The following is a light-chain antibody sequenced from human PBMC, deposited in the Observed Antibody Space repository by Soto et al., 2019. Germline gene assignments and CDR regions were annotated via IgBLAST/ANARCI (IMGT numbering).Light chain of an antibody. CDR1: QGISTY. CDR3: QQGYSTPPWT. J-gene: IGKJ1*01. V-gene: IGKV1-39*01. Sequence: DIQMTQSPSSLSESSGDRVTITCRASQGISTYLNWYQQKPGQAPKLLIYAASSLQSGVPSRFSGSGSETDFTLTISSLQPEDFATYYCQQGYSTPPWTFGQGTKVDIK. CDR2: AAS.